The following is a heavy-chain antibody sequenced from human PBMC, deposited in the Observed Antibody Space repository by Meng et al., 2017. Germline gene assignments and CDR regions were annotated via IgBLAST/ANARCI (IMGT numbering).Heavy chain of an antibody. J-gene: IGHJ4*02. D-gene: IGHD4-23*01. V-gene: IGHV1-69*06. CDR2: IIPIFGTA. CDR1: GGTFSSYA. Sequence: QVQRVQCGAEVKKPGSSVKVSCKASGGTFSSYAISWVRQAPGQGLEWMGGIIPIFGTANYTQKFQGRVTITADKSTSTAYMELSSLRSEDTAVYYCARGVGYGGNSLYFDYWGQGTLVTVSS. CDR3: ARGVGYGGNSLYFDY.